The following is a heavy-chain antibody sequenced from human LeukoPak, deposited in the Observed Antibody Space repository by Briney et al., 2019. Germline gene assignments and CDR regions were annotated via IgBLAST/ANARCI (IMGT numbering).Heavy chain of an antibody. Sequence: KASQTLSLTCAVSGGSISSGGYSWRWIRQPPGKGLEWIGYIYYSGSTNYNPSLKSRVTISVDTSKNQFSLKLSSVTAADTAVYYCARAGYSNEGYSGYGHEDYWGQGTLVTVSS. D-gene: IGHD5-12*01. CDR2: IYYSGST. V-gene: IGHV4-61*08. CDR1: GGSISSGGYS. J-gene: IGHJ4*02. CDR3: ARAGYSNEGYSGYGHEDY.